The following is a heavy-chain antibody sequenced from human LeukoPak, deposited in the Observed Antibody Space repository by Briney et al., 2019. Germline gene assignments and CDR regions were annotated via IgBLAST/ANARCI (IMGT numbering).Heavy chain of an antibody. CDR3: ARESYDSSGPDAFDI. J-gene: IGHJ3*02. Sequence: ASETLSLTCAVYGGSFSGYYWSWIRQPPGKGLEWIGEINHSGSTNYNPSLKSRVTISVDTSKNQFSLKLSSVTAADTAVYYCARESYDSSGPDAFDIWGQGTMVTVSS. V-gene: IGHV4-34*01. CDR1: GGSFSGYY. D-gene: IGHD3-22*01. CDR2: INHSGST.